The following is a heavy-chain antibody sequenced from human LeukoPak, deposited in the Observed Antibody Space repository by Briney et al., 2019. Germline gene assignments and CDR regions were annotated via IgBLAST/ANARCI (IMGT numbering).Heavy chain of an antibody. D-gene: IGHD3-22*01. Sequence: GGSLRLSCAASGFTFSAYSMNWVRQAPGKGLERVSGISWNSGSIGYADSVKGRFTISRDNAKNSLYLQMNSPRAEDTALYYCAKDSLWGDYDSSFDYWGQGTLVTVSS. J-gene: IGHJ4*02. CDR3: AKDSLWGDYDSSFDY. V-gene: IGHV3-9*01. CDR1: GFTFSAYS. CDR2: ISWNSGSI.